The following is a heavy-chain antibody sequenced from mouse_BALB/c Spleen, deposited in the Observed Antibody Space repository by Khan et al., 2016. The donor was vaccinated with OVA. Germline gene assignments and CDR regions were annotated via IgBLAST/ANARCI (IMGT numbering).Heavy chain of an antibody. V-gene: IGHV2-6-2*01. CDR1: GFSLTSYA. CDR2: IWSDGRT. J-gene: IGHJ4*01. Sequence: VQLQESGPDLAAPSQSLSITCTASGFSLTSYAIHWVRQPPGKGLEWLVVIWSDGRTTYNSALKSRLSIIKDNSKCQVFLKIDSLQTDDTAMYYCAKQQFTLSMDSWGQGTSVTVSS. CDR3: AKQQFTLSMDS.